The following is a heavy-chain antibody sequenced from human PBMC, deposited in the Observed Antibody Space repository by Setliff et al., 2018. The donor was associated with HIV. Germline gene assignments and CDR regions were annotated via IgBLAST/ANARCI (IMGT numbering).Heavy chain of an antibody. CDR3: AGDPHRGYSYGSFDY. CDR1: GGTFSSYA. D-gene: IGHD5-18*01. CDR2: IIPIFGTA. Sequence: GASVKVSCKASGGTFSSYAISWVRQAPGQGLEWMGGIIPIFGTANYAQELQGRVTMTTDTSTSTAYMELRSLRSDDTAVYYCAGDPHRGYSYGSFDYWGQGTLVTVSS. V-gene: IGHV1-69*05. J-gene: IGHJ4*02.